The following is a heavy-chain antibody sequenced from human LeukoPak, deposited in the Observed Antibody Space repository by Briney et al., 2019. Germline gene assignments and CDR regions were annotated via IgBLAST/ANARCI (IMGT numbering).Heavy chain of an antibody. J-gene: IGHJ4*02. CDR3: ARGRYYDSSGYYLGTIDY. Sequence: GASVKVSCKASEYTFTGYYMRWVRQAPGQGLEWMGRINPNSGGTNYAQKFQGRVTMTRDTSISTAYMELSRLRSDDTAVYYCARGRYYDSSGYYLGTIDYWGQGTLVTVSS. V-gene: IGHV1-2*06. CDR1: EYTFTGYY. CDR2: INPNSGGT. D-gene: IGHD3-22*01.